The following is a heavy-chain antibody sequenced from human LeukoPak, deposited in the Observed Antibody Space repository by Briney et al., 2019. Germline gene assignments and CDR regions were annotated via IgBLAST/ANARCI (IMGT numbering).Heavy chain of an antibody. V-gene: IGHV4-39*07. CDR3: ARGVPPLK. J-gene: IGHJ4*02. Sequence: SETLSLTCTVSGGSISSSSYYWGWIRQPPGKGLEWIGEINHSGSTNYSPSLKSRVTISVDTSKNQFSLKLSSVTAADTAVYYCARGVPPLKWGQGTLVTVSS. CDR2: INHSGST. CDR1: GGSISSSSYY.